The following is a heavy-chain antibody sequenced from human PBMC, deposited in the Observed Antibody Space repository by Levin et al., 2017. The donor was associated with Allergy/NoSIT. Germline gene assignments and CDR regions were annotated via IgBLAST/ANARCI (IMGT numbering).Heavy chain of an antibody. D-gene: IGHD3-10*01. V-gene: IGHV4-39*01. CDR1: GGSISSSSYY. CDR2: IYYSGST. CDR3: ARYIKRLLWFGDVRSGGMDG. J-gene: IGHJ6*02. Sequence: SQTLSLTCTVSGGSISSSSYYWGWIRQPPGKGLEWIGSIYYSGSTYYNPSLKSRVTISVDTSKNQFSLKLSSVTAADTAVYYCARYIKRLLWFGDVRSGGMDGWGQGTTVTVSS.